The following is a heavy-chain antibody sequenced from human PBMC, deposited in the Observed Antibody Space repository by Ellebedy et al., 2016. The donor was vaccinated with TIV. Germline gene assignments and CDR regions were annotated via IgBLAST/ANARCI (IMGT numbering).Heavy chain of an antibody. Sequence: SETLSPTCSVSGGSISSSGYYWDWIRQPPGKGLEWIGSIYYSGSTHYNPSLKSRVTISIDTSRNQFSLKLSSVTAADTAVYYCARGRSFEAFDIWGQGTMVTVSS. CDR3: ARGRSFEAFDI. J-gene: IGHJ3*02. CDR1: GGSISSSGYY. V-gene: IGHV4-39*07. CDR2: IYYSGST.